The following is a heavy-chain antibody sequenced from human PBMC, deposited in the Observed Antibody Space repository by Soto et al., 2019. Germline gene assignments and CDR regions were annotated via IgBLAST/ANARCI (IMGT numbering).Heavy chain of an antibody. CDR2: IKSKTDRGKK. J-gene: IGHJ4*02. V-gene: IGHV3-15*01. D-gene: IGHD6-19*01. CDR3: TTGQVAGTRDY. Sequence: GGSLRLFCAASGFTFSNAWMSWVRQPPGKGLEWVGRIKSKTDRGKKDYVAPVKSRLIISRDDSKNQLYLQMNTVKTEDTAMYYCTTGQVAGTRDYWGQGTLVTVSS. CDR1: GFTFSNAW.